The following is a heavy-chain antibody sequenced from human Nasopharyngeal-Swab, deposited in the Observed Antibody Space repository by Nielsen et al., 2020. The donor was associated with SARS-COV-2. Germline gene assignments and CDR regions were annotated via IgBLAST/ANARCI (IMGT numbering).Heavy chain of an antibody. Sequence: GGSLRLSCAASGFTFSSYGMHWVRQAPGKGLEWVAVIWYDGSNKYYADSVKGRFTTSRDNSKNTLYLQMNSLRAEDTAVYYCARDNLDYGDYNPEDYYYYYGMDVWGQGTTVTVSS. CDR3: ARDNLDYGDYNPEDYYYYYGMDV. V-gene: IGHV3-33*01. CDR2: IWYDGSNK. J-gene: IGHJ6*02. D-gene: IGHD4-17*01. CDR1: GFTFSSYG.